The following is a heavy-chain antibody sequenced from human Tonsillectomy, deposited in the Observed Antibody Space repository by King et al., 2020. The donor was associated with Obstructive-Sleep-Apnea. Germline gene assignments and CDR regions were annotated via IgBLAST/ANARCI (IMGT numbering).Heavy chain of an antibody. CDR2: IYYSGST. V-gene: IGHV4-39*07. Sequence: QLQESGPGLVKPSETLSLTCTVSGGSISSSSYYWGWIRQPPGKGLEWIGSIYYSGSTYYNPSLKSRVTISVDTSKNQFSLKLSSVTAADTAVYYCAIKRRYYDFWSGYSTDAFDIWGQGTMVTVSS. CDR1: GGSISSSSYY. D-gene: IGHD3-3*01. CDR3: AIKRRYYDFWSGYSTDAFDI. J-gene: IGHJ3*02.